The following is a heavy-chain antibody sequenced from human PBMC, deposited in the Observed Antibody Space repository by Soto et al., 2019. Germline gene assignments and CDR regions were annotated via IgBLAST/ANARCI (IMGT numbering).Heavy chain of an antibody. D-gene: IGHD3-22*01. V-gene: IGHV1-69*01. J-gene: IGHJ5*02. CDR2: IIPIFGTA. CDR3: ARDRSHYYDSSGYYP. Sequence: EVFCQASRFHFSSYAMFWVRHAPGQGLEWMGGIIPIFGTANYAQKFQGRVTITADESTSTAYMELSSLRSEDTAVYYCARDRSHYYDSSGYYPWGQGTLVTVS. CDR1: RFHFSSYA.